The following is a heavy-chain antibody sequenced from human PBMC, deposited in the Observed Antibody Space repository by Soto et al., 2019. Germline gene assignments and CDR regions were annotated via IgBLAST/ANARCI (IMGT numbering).Heavy chain of an antibody. V-gene: IGHV4-34*12. D-gene: IGHD3-16*01. CDR1: GSSLGAFH. Sequence: SETLSLTCAIYGSSLGAFHLTWIRQPPGKGLEWIGELIHGGSTTYNPSLKSRVTFSLDTSKSQFSLHLLSVTAADTAVYYCARSPLTYDYVRQTWSEVGDSFDIWGRGTLVTVSS. J-gene: IGHJ3*02. CDR3: ARSPLTYDYVRQTWSEVGDSFDI. CDR2: LIHGGST.